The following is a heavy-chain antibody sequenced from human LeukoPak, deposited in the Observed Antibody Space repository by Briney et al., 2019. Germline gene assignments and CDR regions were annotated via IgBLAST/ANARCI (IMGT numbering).Heavy chain of an antibody. CDR1: GFTFDDYA. D-gene: IGHD2-15*01. CDR3: ARSGYCSGGSCYPFDY. Sequence: GRSLRLSYAASGFTFDDYAMHWVRQAPGKGLEWVSGISWNSGSIGYADSVKGRFTISRDNAKNSLYLQMNSLRAEDMALYYCARSGYCSGGSCYPFDYWGQGTLVTVSS. V-gene: IGHV3-9*03. CDR2: ISWNSGSI. J-gene: IGHJ4*02.